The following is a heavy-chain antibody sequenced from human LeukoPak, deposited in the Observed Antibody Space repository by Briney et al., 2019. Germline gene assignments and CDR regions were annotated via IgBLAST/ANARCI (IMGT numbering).Heavy chain of an antibody. CDR1: GGTFSSYA. J-gene: IGHJ5*02. CDR2: IIPIFGTA. D-gene: IGHD6-19*01. Sequence: ASVKVSCKASGGTFSSYAISWVRQAPGQGLEWMGGIIPIFGTANYAQKFQGRVTITADKSTSTAYMELSSLRSEDTAVYYCAREPSYSSGWYFRNWFDPWGQGTLVTVSS. V-gene: IGHV1-69*06. CDR3: AREPSYSSGWYFRNWFDP.